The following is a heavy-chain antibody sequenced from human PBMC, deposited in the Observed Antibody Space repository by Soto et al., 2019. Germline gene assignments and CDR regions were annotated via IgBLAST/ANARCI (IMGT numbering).Heavy chain of an antibody. D-gene: IGHD5-12*01. J-gene: IGHJ4*02. CDR2: IVPIVGTT. V-gene: IGHV1-69*13. Sequence: GASVKVSCKASGYTFTNYGISWVRQAPGQGLEWMGGIVPIVGTTTYAQKFQGRVTITADEATSTAYMQLSRLRSDDTAVYYCVRVVAIPGYPDHWGQGTLVTVSS. CDR3: VRVVAIPGYPDH. CDR1: GYTFTNYG.